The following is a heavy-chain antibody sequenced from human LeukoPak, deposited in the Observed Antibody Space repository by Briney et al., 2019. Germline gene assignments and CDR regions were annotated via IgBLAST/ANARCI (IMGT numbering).Heavy chain of an antibody. Sequence: GGSLRLSCAASGFTVSNNYMNWVRQAPGKGLEWVAVISYDGSNKYYADSVKGRFTISRDNSKNTLYLQMNSLRAEDTAIYYCARATSSQVRPFDIWGQGTMVTVSS. J-gene: IGHJ3*02. CDR2: ISYDGSNK. D-gene: IGHD3-10*01. CDR3: ARATSSQVRPFDI. CDR1: GFTVSNNY. V-gene: IGHV3-30*03.